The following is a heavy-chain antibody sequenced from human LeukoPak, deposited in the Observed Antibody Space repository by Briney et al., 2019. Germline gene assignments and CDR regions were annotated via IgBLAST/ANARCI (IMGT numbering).Heavy chain of an antibody. CDR1: GFTFSSYA. Sequence: PGGSLRLSCAASGFTFSSYAMSWVRQAPGKGLEWVSAISGSGGSTYYADPVKGRFTISRDNSKNTLYLQMNSLRAEDTAVYYCAGAVEMATINAFDIWGQGTMVTVSS. CDR3: AGAVEMATINAFDI. J-gene: IGHJ3*02. V-gene: IGHV3-23*01. CDR2: ISGSGGST. D-gene: IGHD5-12*01.